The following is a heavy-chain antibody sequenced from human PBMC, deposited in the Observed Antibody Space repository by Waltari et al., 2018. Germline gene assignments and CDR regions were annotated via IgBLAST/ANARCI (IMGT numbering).Heavy chain of an antibody. J-gene: IGHJ5*02. CDR2: IYNSGNM. CDR1: GGSITRGGVS. V-gene: IGHV4-31*11. Sequence: QVQLQESGPGLLKPSQTLSLTCDFSGGSITRGGVSWTGIRQRPGPGLEWIGNIYNSGNMFYNPSLRSRVSMSVDTSKNQFSLRLTSVTAADTAVYFCAIDRNTRFDPWGQGTLVTVSS. D-gene: IGHD3-16*02. CDR3: AIDRNTRFDP.